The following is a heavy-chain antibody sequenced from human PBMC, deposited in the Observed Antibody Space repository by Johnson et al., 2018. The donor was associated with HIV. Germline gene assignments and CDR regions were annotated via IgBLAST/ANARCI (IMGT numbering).Heavy chain of an antibody. CDR1: GFTFSDYY. CDR2: ISGSGGAI. J-gene: IGHJ3*02. V-gene: IGHV3-11*04. D-gene: IGHD6-13*01. Sequence: VQLVESGGGVVQPGTSLRLSCAASGFTFSDYYMSWIRQAPGKGLEWVSYISGSGGAIYYADSVKGRFTISRDNSKNTLYLQMNSLRAEDTAVYYCARVEAAAGLAFDIWGQGTMVTVSS. CDR3: ARVEAAAGLAFDI.